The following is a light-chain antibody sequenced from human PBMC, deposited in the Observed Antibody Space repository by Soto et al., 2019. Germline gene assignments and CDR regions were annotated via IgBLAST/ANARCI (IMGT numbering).Light chain of an antibody. J-gene: IGKJ3*01. V-gene: IGKV3-11*01. Sequence: IVMTQSPATLSVSPGEGVTLSCRASQSVSSNLAWYQQKPGQAPRLLIYDASNRATGIPARFSGSGSGTDFTLTISSLEPEDFAIYYCQQRSSWPITFGPGTKVDI. CDR3: QQRSSWPIT. CDR2: DAS. CDR1: QSVSSN.